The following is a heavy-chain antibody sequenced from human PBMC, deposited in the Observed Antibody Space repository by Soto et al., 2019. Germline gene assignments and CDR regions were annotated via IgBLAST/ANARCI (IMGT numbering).Heavy chain of an antibody. CDR1: GYTLTELS. CDR3: ATVELIVATAIFKNWFDP. V-gene: IGHV1-24*01. Sequence: ASVKVSCKVSGYTLTELSMHWVRQAPGKGLEWMGGSDPEDGETIYAQKFQGRVTMTEDTSTDTAYMELSSLRSEDTAVYYCATVELIVATAIFKNWFDPWGQGTLVTVPQ. CDR2: SDPEDGET. D-gene: IGHD5-12*01. J-gene: IGHJ5*02.